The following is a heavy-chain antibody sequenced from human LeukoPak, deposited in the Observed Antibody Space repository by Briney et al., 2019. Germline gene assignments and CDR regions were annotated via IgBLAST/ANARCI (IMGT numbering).Heavy chain of an antibody. CDR3: ARHAGGISATGTRPFDY. CDR2: IYYSGSN. J-gene: IGHJ4*02. D-gene: IGHD6-13*01. V-gene: IGHV4-39*01. Sequence: SETLSLTCTVSGASFSSSTYYWGWIRQPPGKGLEGVGSIYYSGSNYYNPSLKSRVTMSVDTSKNQISLKLSSVTAADTAVYYCARHAGGISATGTRPFDYWGQGTLVTVSS. CDR1: GASFSSSTYY.